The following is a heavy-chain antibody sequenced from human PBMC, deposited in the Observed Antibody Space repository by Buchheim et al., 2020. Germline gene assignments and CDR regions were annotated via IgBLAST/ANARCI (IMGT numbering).Heavy chain of an antibody. CDR3: ARGTYSYGF. CDR1: GFSFSTSW. D-gene: IGHD5-18*01. J-gene: IGHJ4*02. V-gene: IGHV3-7*01. CDR2: IKQDGSEK. Sequence: EVQLVESGGGLVQPGRSLRLSCAASGFSFSTSWMTWVRQAPGKGLEWVANIKQDGSEKYYVVSVKGRFTISRDNAKNSLYLQMNSLRAADTAVYYCARGTYSYGFWGPGTL.